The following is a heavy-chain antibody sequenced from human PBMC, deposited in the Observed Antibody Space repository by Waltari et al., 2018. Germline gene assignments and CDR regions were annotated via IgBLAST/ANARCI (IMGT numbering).Heavy chain of an antibody. Sequence: QVQLQESGPGLVKPSETLSLTCTVSGYSISSGYYWGWIRQPPGKGLEWIGSIDQSGSTYYNPSLKSRVTISVDTSKNQFSLKLSSVTAADTAVYYCAREVGDILTGYFWFDPWGQGTLVTVSS. CDR3: AREVGDILTGYFWFDP. CDR1: GYSISSGYY. J-gene: IGHJ5*02. D-gene: IGHD3-9*01. V-gene: IGHV4-38-2*02. CDR2: IDQSGST.